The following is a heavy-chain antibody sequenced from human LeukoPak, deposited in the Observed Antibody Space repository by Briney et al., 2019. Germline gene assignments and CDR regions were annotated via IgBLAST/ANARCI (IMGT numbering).Heavy chain of an antibody. CDR1: GFTVSSNY. J-gene: IGHJ6*02. CDR3: ARGSPAAYYYDSSGPRMAPPPGYGMDV. Sequence: GGSLRLSCAASGFTVSSNYMSWVRQAPGKGLEWVSVIYSGGSTYYADSVKGRFTISRDNSKNTLYLQMNSLRAEDTAVYYCARGSPAAYYYDSSGPRMAPPPGYGMDVWGQGTTVTVSS. V-gene: IGHV3-66*01. D-gene: IGHD3-22*01. CDR2: IYSGGST.